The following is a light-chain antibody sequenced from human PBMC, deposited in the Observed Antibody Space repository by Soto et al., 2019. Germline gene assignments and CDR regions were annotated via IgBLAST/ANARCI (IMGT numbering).Light chain of an antibody. J-gene: IGKJ4*01. CDR1: QSVSSD. V-gene: IGKV3-15*01. Sequence: EIVMTQSPATLPVSPGERATLSCRASQSVSSDLAWYQQKPGQPPRLLIYRTSTRATGIPARFSGSGSGTEFTLTISSMQSEDVAVYYCQQYYNWLTFGGGTKVEIK. CDR3: QQYYNWLT. CDR2: RTS.